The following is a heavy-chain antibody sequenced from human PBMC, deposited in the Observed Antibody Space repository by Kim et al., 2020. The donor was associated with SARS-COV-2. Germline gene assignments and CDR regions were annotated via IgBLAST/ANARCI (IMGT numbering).Heavy chain of an antibody. J-gene: IGHJ4*02. CDR3: ARDLYNWNSNFDY. V-gene: IGHV3-21*01. CDR2: ISSSSSYI. D-gene: IGHD1-7*01. CDR1: GFTFSSYS. Sequence: VGSLRLSCAASGFTFSSYSMNWVRQAPGKGLEWVSSISSSSSYIYYADSVKGRFTISRDNAKNSLYLQMNSLRAEDTAVYYCARDLYNWNSNFDYWGQGTLVTVSS.